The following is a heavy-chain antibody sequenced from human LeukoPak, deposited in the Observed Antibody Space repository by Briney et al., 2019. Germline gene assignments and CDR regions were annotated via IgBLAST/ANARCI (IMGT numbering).Heavy chain of an antibody. Sequence: SETLSLTCTVSGGSISSGGYYWGWIRQPPGKGLEWIGSIYYSGSTYASPSLKSRVTTSVDTSKNQFSLRLGSVTAADTAVYYCAIRFSSSWYNDAFDIWGQGTMVTVSS. V-gene: IGHV4-39*07. D-gene: IGHD6-13*01. CDR3: AIRFSSSWYNDAFDI. J-gene: IGHJ3*02. CDR2: IYYSGST. CDR1: GGSISSGGYY.